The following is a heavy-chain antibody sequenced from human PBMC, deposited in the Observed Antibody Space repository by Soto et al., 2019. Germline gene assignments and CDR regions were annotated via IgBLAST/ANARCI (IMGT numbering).Heavy chain of an antibody. D-gene: IGHD6-19*01. CDR3: ASGYSSGWPNPDD. Sequence: QLQLQESGPGLVKPSETLSLTCTVSGGSISSSSYYWCGIRKPPGKVLEAIGSIYYSGSNYYNPSLKSRVTISVDRSKNEFSLKLSSVTAADTAVYYCASGYSSGWPNPDDRGQGTLVTVSS. J-gene: IGHJ4*02. CDR2: IYYSGSN. CDR1: GGSISSSSYY. V-gene: IGHV4-39*01.